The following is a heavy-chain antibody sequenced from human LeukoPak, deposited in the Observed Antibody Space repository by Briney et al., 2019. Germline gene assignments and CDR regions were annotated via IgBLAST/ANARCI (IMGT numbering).Heavy chain of an antibody. Sequence: GVSLRLSCAASGFTFDDYAMHWVRHAPGKGLEWVSGISWNSGSTGYADSVKGRFTISRDNAKNSLYLQMNSLRAEDTALYYCAKMGRNYYDSSGYFGYFDYWGQGTLVTVSS. CDR1: GFTFDDYA. CDR3: AKMGRNYYDSSGYFGYFDY. V-gene: IGHV3-9*01. D-gene: IGHD3-22*01. J-gene: IGHJ4*02. CDR2: ISWNSGST.